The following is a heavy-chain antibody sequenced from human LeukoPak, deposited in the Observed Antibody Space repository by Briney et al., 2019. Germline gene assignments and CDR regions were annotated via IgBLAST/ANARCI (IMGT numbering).Heavy chain of an antibody. CDR1: GFTFSSYS. Sequence: GGSLRLSCAASGFTFSSYSMNWVRQAPGKGLEWVSSISSSSSYIYYADSVKGRFTISRDNAKNSLYLQMDSLRAEDTAVYYCAREKVPAELDYWGQGTLVTVSS. J-gene: IGHJ4*02. V-gene: IGHV3-21*01. D-gene: IGHD2-2*01. CDR2: ISSSSSYI. CDR3: AREKVPAELDY.